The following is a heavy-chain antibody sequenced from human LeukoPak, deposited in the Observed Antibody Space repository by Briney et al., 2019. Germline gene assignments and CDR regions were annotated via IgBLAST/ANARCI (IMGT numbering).Heavy chain of an antibody. CDR1: GYSIASGYY. J-gene: IGHJ4*02. Sequence: SETLSLTCAVSGYSIASGYYRALLRQPPGGGLEWIGNIYHSGSTYYDASVKSRVTISVDTSKNQFSLKLSSVTAADTAVYYCARRYSNYFFDYWGQGALVTVSS. D-gene: IGHD4-11*01. V-gene: IGHV4-38-2*01. CDR2: IYHSGST. CDR3: ARRYSNYFFDY.